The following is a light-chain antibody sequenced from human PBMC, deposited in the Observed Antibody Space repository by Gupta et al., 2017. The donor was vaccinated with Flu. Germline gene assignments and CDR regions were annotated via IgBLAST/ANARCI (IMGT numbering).Light chain of an antibody. V-gene: IGLV3-19*01. CDR2: GDN. CDR3: SSRYTYFAHYV. CDR1: SLRGYF. Sequence: GQTVMITCQGDSLRGYFASWYQQRPGQPPRLVIYGDNSRPSGIPDRFSGSSSGSTASLTITGAQAEDEADYFCSSRYTYFAHYVFGPGTKVTVL. J-gene: IGLJ1*01.